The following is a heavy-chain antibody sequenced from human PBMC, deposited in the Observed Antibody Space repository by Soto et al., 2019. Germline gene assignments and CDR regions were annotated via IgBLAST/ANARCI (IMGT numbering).Heavy chain of an antibody. V-gene: IGHV4-61*01. Sequence: SETLSLTCTVSGGSVSSGSFYWSWIRQPPGKGLEYIGYIYYSGSTNYNPSLKSRVTISIDTSKNQFSLKLSSVTAADTAVYYCARVYSYVYALDYWGQGTLVTVSS. J-gene: IGHJ4*02. CDR2: IYYSGST. D-gene: IGHD5-18*01. CDR3: ARVYSYVYALDY. CDR1: GGSVSSGSFY.